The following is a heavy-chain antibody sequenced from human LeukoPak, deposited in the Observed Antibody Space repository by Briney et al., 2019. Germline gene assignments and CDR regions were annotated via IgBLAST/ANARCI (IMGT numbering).Heavy chain of an antibody. V-gene: IGHV4-34*01. Sequence: PSETLSLTCAVYGGSFSGYYWSWIRQPPGKGLERIVQISHSGSSNYNPSLKSRVTISVDTSKNQFSLKLSSVTAAVTAVYYCARGPEYSSSTSSEYFQHWGQGTLVTVSS. D-gene: IGHD6-6*01. J-gene: IGHJ1*01. CDR1: GGSFSGYY. CDR3: ARGPEYSSSTSSEYFQH. CDR2: ISHSGSS.